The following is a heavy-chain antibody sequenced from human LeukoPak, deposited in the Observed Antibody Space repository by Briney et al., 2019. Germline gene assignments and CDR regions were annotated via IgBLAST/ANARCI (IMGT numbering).Heavy chain of an antibody. CDR2: ISGSGGST. Sequence: PGGTLRLSCAASGFTFSSNGMSWVRQAPGKGLEWVSAISGSGGSTYYADSVKGRFTISRDNSKNTLYLQMNSLRAEDTAVYYCARGGFGNIAAAEDYWGQGTLVTVSS. CDR1: GFTFSSNG. D-gene: IGHD6-13*01. J-gene: IGHJ4*02. CDR3: ARGGFGNIAAAEDY. V-gene: IGHV3-23*01.